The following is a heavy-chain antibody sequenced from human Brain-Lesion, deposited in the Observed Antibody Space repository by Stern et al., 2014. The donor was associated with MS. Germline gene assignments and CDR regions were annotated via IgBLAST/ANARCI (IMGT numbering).Heavy chain of an antibody. CDR3: VRPDIMGTIWN. CDR2: VYYTGST. CDR1: GGSITSSSYY. V-gene: IGHV4-39*01. Sequence: QVQLVQSGPGLVKPSETLSLTCTVSGGSITSSSYYWGWIRQPPGRGLEYIGTVYYTGSTFYDPSLKRRVTISVDTSTNQVALKLPSVTAADTAVYYCVRPDIMGTIWNWGQGTLVTVSS. D-gene: IGHD1-26*01. J-gene: IGHJ4*02.